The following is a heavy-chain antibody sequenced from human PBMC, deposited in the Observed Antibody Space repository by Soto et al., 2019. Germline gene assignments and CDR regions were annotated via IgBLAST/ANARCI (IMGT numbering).Heavy chain of an antibody. CDR2: INNGGGT. D-gene: IGHD2-21*02. CDR3: ATSSDCSHLLDY. V-gene: IGHV1-2*02. CDR1: QYTFSNYY. J-gene: IGHJ4*02. Sequence: GXSVKVSCKASQYTFSNYYLHWVRQAPGQRPEWMGWINNGGGTIYAQDFQGRLSMTRDTSITTAYMELSRLSSDDTAFYYCATSSDCSHLLDYWGQGTLVTVSS.